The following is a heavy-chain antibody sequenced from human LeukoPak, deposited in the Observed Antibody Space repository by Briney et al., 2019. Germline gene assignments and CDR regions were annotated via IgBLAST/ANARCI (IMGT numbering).Heavy chain of an antibody. Sequence: GGSLRLSCAASGFTFSNYWMTWGRQAPGKGLEGVAHINKDGSEEHYMDSVKGRFTISRDNAKKKLSVQMNSLRAEDTAVYYCVRDGGVSGYDLLDYWGQGTFVTVSS. D-gene: IGHD5-12*01. V-gene: IGHV3-7*01. CDR1: GFTFSNYW. CDR3: VRDGGVSGYDLLDY. J-gene: IGHJ4*02. CDR2: INKDGSEE.